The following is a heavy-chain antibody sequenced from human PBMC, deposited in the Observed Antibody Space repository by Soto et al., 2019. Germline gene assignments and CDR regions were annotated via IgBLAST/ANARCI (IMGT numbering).Heavy chain of an antibody. J-gene: IGHJ5*02. CDR1: GYTFTSYG. CDR2: MNPNSGNT. Sequence: ASVKVSCKASGYTFTSYGISWVRQAPGQGLEWMGWMNPNSGNTGYAQKFQGRVTMTRNTSISTAYMELSSLRSEDTAVYYCARDLGLGYCSSTSCLHFRFDPWGQGTLVTVSS. CDR3: ARDLGLGYCSSTSCLHFRFDP. V-gene: IGHV1-8*02. D-gene: IGHD2-2*01.